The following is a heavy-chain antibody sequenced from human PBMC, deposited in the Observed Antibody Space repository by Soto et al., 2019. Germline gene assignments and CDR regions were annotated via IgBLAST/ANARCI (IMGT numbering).Heavy chain of an antibody. J-gene: IGHJ5*02. Sequence: PSETLSLTCAVNGGSLSGHYWSWIRQAPGKGLEWIGGVSLSGSTNYNPSLKSRVTFSIDTSKTLISLKLRSVTAADTAVYYCARGSTWQGRDWFDPWGQGTLDTVSS. CDR3: ARGSTWQGRDWFDP. CDR1: GGSLSGHY. V-gene: IGHV4-34*01. CDR2: VSLSGST. D-gene: IGHD6-13*01.